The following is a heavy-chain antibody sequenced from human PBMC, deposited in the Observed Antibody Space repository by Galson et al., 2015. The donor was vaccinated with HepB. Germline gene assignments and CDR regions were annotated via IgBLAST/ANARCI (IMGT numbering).Heavy chain of an antibody. CDR1: GFTFSSYG. V-gene: IGHV3-30*18. J-gene: IGHJ4*02. Sequence: SLRLSCAASGFTFSSYGMHWVRQAPGKGLEWVAVISYDGSNKYYADSVKGRFTISRDNSKNTLYLQMNSLGAEDTAVYYCAKEGLRYFDWYDYWGQGTLVTVSS. CDR3: AKEGLRYFDWYDY. CDR2: ISYDGSNK. D-gene: IGHD3-9*01.